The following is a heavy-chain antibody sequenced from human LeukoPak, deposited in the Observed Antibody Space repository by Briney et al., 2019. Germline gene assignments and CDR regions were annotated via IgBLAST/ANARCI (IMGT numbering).Heavy chain of an antibody. CDR3: ARGRGVVVPAPTHHNDY. Sequence: SETLSLTCAVYGGSFSGYYWSWIRQPPGKGLEWIGEINHSGSTNYNPSLTSRGTISVDTSKNQFSLKLSSVTAADTAVYYCARGRGVVVPAPTHHNDYWGQGTLVTVSS. V-gene: IGHV4-34*01. J-gene: IGHJ4*02. D-gene: IGHD2-2*01. CDR1: GGSFSGYY. CDR2: INHSGST.